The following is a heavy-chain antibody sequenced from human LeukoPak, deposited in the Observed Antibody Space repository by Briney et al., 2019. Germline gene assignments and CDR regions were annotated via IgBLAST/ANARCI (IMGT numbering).Heavy chain of an antibody. V-gene: IGHV1-46*01. CDR2: INPSVGTS. CDR1: GYAFTTYY. J-gene: IGHJ4*02. D-gene: IGHD3-3*01. Sequence: ASVKVSCKASGYAFTTYYIHWVRQAPGQGFEWLGIINPSVGTSNYAQTFQGRVAMTRDTSTSTVYIELSSLRSEDTAVYYCARDRSGYDVFDYWGQGTPVTVSS. CDR3: ARDRSGYDVFDY.